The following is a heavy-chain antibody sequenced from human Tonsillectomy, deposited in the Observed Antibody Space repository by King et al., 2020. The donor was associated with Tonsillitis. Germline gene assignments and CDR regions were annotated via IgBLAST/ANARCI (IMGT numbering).Heavy chain of an antibody. CDR2: ISYDGSDK. Sequence: VQLVESGGGVVQPGRSLRLSCAASGFTFSSYGMHWVRQAPGKGLEWVAVISYDGSDKYYVDXVKGRFTISRDNSKNTLYLQMNSLRAEDTAVYYCARDQSXYXSSGYYSDWGQGXMVTVSS. CDR1: GFTFSSYG. CDR3: ARDQSXYXSSGYYSD. D-gene: IGHD3-22*01. V-gene: IGHV3-30*05. J-gene: IGHJ3*01.